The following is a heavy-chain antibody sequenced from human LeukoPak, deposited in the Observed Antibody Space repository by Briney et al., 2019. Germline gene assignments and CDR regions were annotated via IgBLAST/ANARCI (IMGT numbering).Heavy chain of an antibody. D-gene: IGHD1-26*01. CDR1: EFAFSSYG. V-gene: IGHV3-30*02. Sequence: GGSLRLSCAASEFAFSSYGMHRVRQAPGKGLEWVAFIRYDGSNKYYTDFVKGRFTISRDNSKNTLYLQMNSLGPEDTAVYFCARAPYSGSYGSYYYYYMDVWGKGTTVTVSS. CDR3: ARAPYSGSYGSYYYYYMDV. J-gene: IGHJ6*03. CDR2: IRYDGSNK.